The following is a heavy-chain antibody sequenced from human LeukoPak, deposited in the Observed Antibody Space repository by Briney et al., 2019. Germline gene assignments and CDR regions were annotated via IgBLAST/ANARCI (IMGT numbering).Heavy chain of an antibody. CDR1: GYTFTSYG. CDR3: ARGGTIFSWGAYNWFDP. Sequence: ASVKVSCKASGYTFTSYGISWVRQAPGQGLEWMGWISAYNGNTNYAQKLQGRVTMTTDTSTSTAYMELRSLRSDDTAVYYCARGGTIFSWGAYNWFDPWGQGTLVTVSS. J-gene: IGHJ5*02. CDR2: ISAYNGNT. V-gene: IGHV1-18*01. D-gene: IGHD3-9*01.